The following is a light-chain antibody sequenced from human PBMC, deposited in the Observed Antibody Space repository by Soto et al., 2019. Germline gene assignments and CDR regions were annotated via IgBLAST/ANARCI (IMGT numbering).Light chain of an antibody. V-gene: IGKV3-20*01. CDR2: GAS. Sequence: EIVLTQSPGTLSLSPGERATLSCRASQGVYNSYLAWYQQKPGQAPRLLIYGASSRATGTPDRFSGSGSGTAFTLTISSLEPEDFAVYYCHQYGTSPWTFGQGTKVDTK. J-gene: IGKJ1*01. CDR1: QGVYNSY. CDR3: HQYGTSPWT.